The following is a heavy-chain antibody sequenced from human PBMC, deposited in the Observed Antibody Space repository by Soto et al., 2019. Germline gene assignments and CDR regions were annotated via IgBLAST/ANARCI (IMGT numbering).Heavy chain of an antibody. Sequence: QVQLVESGGGVVQPEKSLRLSCAASGFIFSNYGMHWVRQAPGKGLEWVAVIWYDGHKEHYADSVKGRFIISRDNSRNKVYLQMNSLRAEDTAVYYCARERAVDYYHWFDPWGQGTLVTVSS. V-gene: IGHV3-33*01. J-gene: IGHJ5*02. CDR2: IWYDGHKE. D-gene: IGHD3-3*02. CDR3: ARERAVDYYHWFDP. CDR1: GFIFSNYG.